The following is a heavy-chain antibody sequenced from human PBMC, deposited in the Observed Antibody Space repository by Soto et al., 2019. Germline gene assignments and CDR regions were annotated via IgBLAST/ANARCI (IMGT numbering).Heavy chain of an antibody. CDR2: IYYSGST. D-gene: IGHD3-10*01. CDR1: GDSIISYY. J-gene: IGHJ6*02. V-gene: IGHV4-59*01. CDR3: ARVLGEDFGESQNYYYYYGMDV. Sequence: SDTLSLTCTVSGDSIISYYWSWIRQPPGKGLEWIGYIYYSGSTNYNPSLKSRVTISVDTSKNQFSLKLSSVTAADTAVYYCARVLGEDFGESQNYYYYYGMDVWGQGTTVT.